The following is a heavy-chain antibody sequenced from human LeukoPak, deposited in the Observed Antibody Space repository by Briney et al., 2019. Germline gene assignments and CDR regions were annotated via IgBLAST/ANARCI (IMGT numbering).Heavy chain of an antibody. V-gene: IGHV3-33*01. CDR1: GFTFSSYG. CDR2: IWYDGSNK. D-gene: IGHD3-22*01. Sequence: GGSLRLSCAASGFTFSSYGMHWVRQAPGKGLEWVAVIWYDGSNKYYADSVKGRFTISRDNSKNTLYLQMNSLRAKDTAVYYCAREGSADYYDSSGYYGIDYWGQGTLVTVSS. J-gene: IGHJ4*02. CDR3: AREGSADYYDSSGYYGIDY.